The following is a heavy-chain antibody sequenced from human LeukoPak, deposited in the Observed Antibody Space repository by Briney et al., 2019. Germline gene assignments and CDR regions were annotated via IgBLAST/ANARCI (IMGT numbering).Heavy chain of an antibody. CDR1: GFAFSSYG. V-gene: IGHV3-33*06. J-gene: IGHJ4*02. D-gene: IGHD6-13*01. Sequence: GGSLRLSCAASGFAFSSYGMHWVRQAPGKGLEWVAVIWYDGSNKYYADSVKGRFTISRDNSKNTLYLQMNSLRAEDTAVYYCAKQQLVTIALDYWGQGTLVTVSS. CDR2: IWYDGSNK. CDR3: AKQQLVTIALDY.